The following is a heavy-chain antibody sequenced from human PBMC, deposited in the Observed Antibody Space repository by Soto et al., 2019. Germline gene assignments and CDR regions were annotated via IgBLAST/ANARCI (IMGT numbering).Heavy chain of an antibody. J-gene: IGHJ6*02. V-gene: IGHV4-30-4*01. CDR3: ARDNDIVVVPASGMDV. CDR1: GGSISSGDYY. Sequence: QVQLQESGPGLVKPSQTLSLTCTVSGGSISSGDYYWSWIRQPPGKGLEWIGYIYYSGSTYYNPSLKSRVTISVDTSKNQCSLKLSSVTAADTAVYYCARDNDIVVVPASGMDVWGPGTTVTVSS. D-gene: IGHD2-2*01. CDR2: IYYSGST.